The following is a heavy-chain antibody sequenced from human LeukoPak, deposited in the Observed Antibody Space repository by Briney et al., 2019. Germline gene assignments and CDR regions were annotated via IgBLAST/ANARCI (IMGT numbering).Heavy chain of an antibody. D-gene: IGHD3-22*01. V-gene: IGHV3-7*01. J-gene: IGHJ4*02. CDR1: GFTFSSYW. Sequence: GGSLRLSCAASGFTFSSYWMSWVRQAPGKGLEWVANIKQDGSEKYYVDSVKGRFTISRDNAKNSLYLQMNSLRAEDTAVYYCAKEHWGSGYYFVADYWGQGTLVTVSS. CDR3: AKEHWGSGYYFVADY. CDR2: IKQDGSEK.